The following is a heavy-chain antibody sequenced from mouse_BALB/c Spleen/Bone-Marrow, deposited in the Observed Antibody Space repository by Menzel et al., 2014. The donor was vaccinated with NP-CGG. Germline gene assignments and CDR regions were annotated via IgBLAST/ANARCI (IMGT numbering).Heavy chain of an antibody. CDR2: IDPANGNT. D-gene: IGHD4-1*01. CDR1: GFNIKDTY. Sequence: EVHLVESGAELVKPGASVKLSCTASGFNIKDTYMHWVKQRPEQGLEWIGRIDPANGNTTYDPKFQGKATITADTSSNTAYLQISSLTSEDTAVYYCARWEYYAMDYWGQGTSVTVYS. CDR3: ARWEYYAMDY. V-gene: IGHV14-3*02. J-gene: IGHJ4*01.